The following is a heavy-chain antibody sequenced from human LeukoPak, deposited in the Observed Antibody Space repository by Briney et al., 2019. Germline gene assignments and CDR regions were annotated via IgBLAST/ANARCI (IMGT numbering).Heavy chain of an antibody. D-gene: IGHD4-17*01. V-gene: IGHV3-30*18. CDR3: AKGEYGDYQNFDY. J-gene: IGHJ4*02. Sequence: GGSLRLSCAASGFTFSSYGMHWVRQAPGKGLEWVAVISYDGSNKYYADSVKGRFTISRDNSKNTLYLQMNSLRAEDTAVYYCAKGEYGDYQNFDYWGQGTLVTVSS. CDR2: ISYDGSNK. CDR1: GFTFSSYG.